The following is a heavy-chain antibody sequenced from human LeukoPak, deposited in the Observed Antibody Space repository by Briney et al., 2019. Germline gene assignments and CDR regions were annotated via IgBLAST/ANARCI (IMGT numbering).Heavy chain of an antibody. CDR1: GFSVSSNY. D-gene: IGHD1-26*01. V-gene: IGHV3-23*01. Sequence: PGGSLRLSCVASGFSVSSNYMNWVRQAPGKGLEWVSAISGSGGSTYYADSVKGRFTISRDNSKNTLYLQMNSLRAEDTAVYYCAKDLRGSGTTTDYWGQGTLVTVSS. CDR3: AKDLRGSGTTTDY. CDR2: ISGSGGST. J-gene: IGHJ4*02.